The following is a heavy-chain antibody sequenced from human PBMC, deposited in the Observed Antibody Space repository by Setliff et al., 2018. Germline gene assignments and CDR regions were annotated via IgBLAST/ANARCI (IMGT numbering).Heavy chain of an antibody. Sequence: SETLSLTCTVSGGSISSHYWSWIRQPPGKGLEWIGYIYYSGRTNYNPSLKRRVTISVDTSKNQFSLKLSSVTAADTAVYYCARDLDLNYDFWSGYYYGNAFDIWGQGTMVTVSS. V-gene: IGHV4-59*11. CDR1: GGSISSHY. CDR3: ARDLDLNYDFWSGYYYGNAFDI. D-gene: IGHD3-3*01. J-gene: IGHJ3*02. CDR2: IYYSGRT.